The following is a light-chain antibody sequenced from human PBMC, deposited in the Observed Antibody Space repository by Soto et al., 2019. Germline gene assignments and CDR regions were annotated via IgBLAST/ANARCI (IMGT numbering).Light chain of an antibody. CDR2: AAA. CDR3: QQYLIYPYT. V-gene: IGKV1-8*01. J-gene: IGKJ2*01. Sequence: AIRMTQSPSSFSASTGDRVTITCRASQGISSYLAWYQQKPGKAPKLLIYAAATLQRGAPSRFSGSGSGTDCTLTSSRLQSEDFATYYGQQYLIYPYTFGQGTKLEI. CDR1: QGISSY.